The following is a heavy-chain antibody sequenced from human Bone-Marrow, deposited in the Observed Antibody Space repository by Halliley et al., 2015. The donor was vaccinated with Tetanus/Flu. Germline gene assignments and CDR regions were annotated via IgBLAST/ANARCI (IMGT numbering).Heavy chain of an antibody. D-gene: IGHD3-3*02. CDR2: IHGGGAPT. CDR3: ATSHKGPAFVEEYFRH. Sequence: IHGGGAPTTYTDSGKGRFTISRDNPKNTVNLQMNNLGAGDTAVYYWATSHKGPAFVEEYFRHWGQGTLVTVSS. V-gene: IGHV3-23*01. J-gene: IGHJ1*01.